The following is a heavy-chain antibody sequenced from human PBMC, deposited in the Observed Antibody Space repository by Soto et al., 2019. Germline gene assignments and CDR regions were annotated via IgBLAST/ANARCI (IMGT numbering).Heavy chain of an antibody. CDR2: IYYSGST. V-gene: IGHV4-30-4*01. D-gene: IGHD4-17*01. J-gene: IGHJ4*02. Sequence: SETLSLTCTVSGGSISSGDYYWSWIRQPPGKGLEWIGYIYYSGSTYYNPSLKSRVTISVDTSKNQFSLKLSSVTAADTAVYYCARHPKVTEYYFDYWGQGTLVTVSS. CDR3: ARHPKVTEYYFDY. CDR1: GGSISSGDYY.